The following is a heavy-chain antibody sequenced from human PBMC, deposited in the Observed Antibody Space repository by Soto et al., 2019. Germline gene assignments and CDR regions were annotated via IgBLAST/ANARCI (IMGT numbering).Heavy chain of an antibody. Sequence: QVQLVESGGGVVQPGRSLRLSCAASGFTFSNYGMHWVRQAPGKGLEWVAVISYDGSNKYYVDSVKGRFTISRDDSKNTLYLQMNSLRAEDTAVYYCAGLNFDYWGQGTLVTVSS. V-gene: IGHV3-30*03. CDR2: ISYDGSNK. CDR1: GFTFSNYG. CDR3: AGLNFDY. D-gene: IGHD2-8*01. J-gene: IGHJ4*02.